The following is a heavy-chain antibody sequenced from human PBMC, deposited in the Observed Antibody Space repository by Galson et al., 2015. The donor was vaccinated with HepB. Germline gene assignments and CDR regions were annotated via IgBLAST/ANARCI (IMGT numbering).Heavy chain of an antibody. CDR3: ARGRTPGIAAAGYYYYYDMDV. CDR1: GGSFSGYY. V-gene: IGHV4-34*01. D-gene: IGHD6-13*01. J-gene: IGHJ6*02. Sequence: TLSLTCAVYGGSFSGYYWSWIRQPPGKGREWIGEINLSGSTNYNPSLKSRVTISVDTSKNQFSLKMNSVTAADTAVYYCARGRTPGIAAAGYYYYYDMDVWGQGTTVTVSS. CDR2: INLSGST.